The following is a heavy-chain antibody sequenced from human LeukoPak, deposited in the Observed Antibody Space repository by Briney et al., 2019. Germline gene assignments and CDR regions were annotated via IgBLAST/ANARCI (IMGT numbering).Heavy chain of an antibody. Sequence: GGSLRLSCAASGFPFNRYSMNWVRQAPGKGLEWVSSISSSSSYIYYADSVKGRFTISRDNAKNSLYLQMNSLRAEDTAVYYCASQGFITMVRGVTRFDYWGQGTLVTVSS. CDR3: ASQGFITMVRGVTRFDY. V-gene: IGHV3-21*01. CDR1: GFPFNRYS. D-gene: IGHD3-10*01. J-gene: IGHJ4*02. CDR2: ISSSSSYI.